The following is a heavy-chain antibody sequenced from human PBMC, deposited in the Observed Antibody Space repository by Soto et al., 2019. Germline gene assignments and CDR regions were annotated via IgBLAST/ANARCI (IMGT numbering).Heavy chain of an antibody. Sequence: PSETLSLTCTVSGGSISSGGYYWSWIRQHPGKGLEWIGYIYYSGSTYYNPSLKSRVTISVDTSKNQFSLKLSSVTAADTAVYYCARVGVATRRYYYYYGMDVWGQGTTVTVSS. CDR1: GGSISSGGYY. D-gene: IGHD5-12*01. V-gene: IGHV4-31*03. J-gene: IGHJ6*02. CDR3: ARVGVATRRYYYYYGMDV. CDR2: IYYSGST.